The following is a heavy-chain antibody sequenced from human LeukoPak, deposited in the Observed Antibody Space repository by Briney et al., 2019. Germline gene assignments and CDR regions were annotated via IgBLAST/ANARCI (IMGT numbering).Heavy chain of an antibody. CDR3: ARGYCSSTSCQSGDY. D-gene: IGHD2-2*01. Sequence: SETLSLTCTVSGGSLSSGSYYWSWIRQPAGKGLEWIGRIYTSGSTNYNPSLESRVTISVDTSKNQFSLKLSSVTAADTAVYYCARGYCSSTSCQSGDYWGQGTLVTVSS. J-gene: IGHJ4*02. CDR2: IYTSGST. V-gene: IGHV4-61*02. CDR1: GGSLSSGSYY.